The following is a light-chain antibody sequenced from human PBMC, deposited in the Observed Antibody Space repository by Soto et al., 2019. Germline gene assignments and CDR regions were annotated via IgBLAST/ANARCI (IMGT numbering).Light chain of an antibody. CDR1: SSDVGGYNY. CDR2: EVY. V-gene: IGLV2-8*01. CDR3: SSYVGTNSYV. J-gene: IGLJ1*01. Sequence: QSALTQPPSASGSPGQSVTISCTGTSSDVGGYNYVSWYQHHPGKAPKLIIYEVYKRPSGVPDRFSGSKSGNTAALTVSGLQAEDEAYYYCSSYVGTNSYVFGTGTKFTVL.